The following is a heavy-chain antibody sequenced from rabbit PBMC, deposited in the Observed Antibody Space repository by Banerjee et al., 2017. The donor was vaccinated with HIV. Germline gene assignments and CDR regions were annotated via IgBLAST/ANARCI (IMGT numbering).Heavy chain of an antibody. CDR2: IYAGGSGST. CDR1: GFSFSNKGV. J-gene: IGHJ4*01. Sequence: QEQLEESGGGLVKPEGSLTLTCTASGFSFSNKGVMCWVRQAPGKGLEWIGDIYAGGSGSTYYASWAKGRFTISKTSSTAVTLQMTSLTAADTATYFCARDYVGDSYSAFDLWGPGTLVTVS. D-gene: IGHD8-1*01. CDR3: ARDYVGDSYSAFDL. V-gene: IGHV1S45*01.